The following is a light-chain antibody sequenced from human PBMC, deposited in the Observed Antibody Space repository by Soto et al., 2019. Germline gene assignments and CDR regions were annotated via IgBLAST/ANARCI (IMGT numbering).Light chain of an antibody. CDR1: SSNIGAGYD. V-gene: IGLV1-40*01. J-gene: IGLJ2*01. Sequence: QSVLTQPPSVSRAPGQRVTISCTGSSSNIGAGYDVHWYQQLPGTAPKLLIYGNSNRPSGVPDRFSGSKSGTSASLAITGLQAEDEADYYCQSYDSSLSCVVFGGGTQLTVL. CDR3: QSYDSSLSCVV. CDR2: GNS.